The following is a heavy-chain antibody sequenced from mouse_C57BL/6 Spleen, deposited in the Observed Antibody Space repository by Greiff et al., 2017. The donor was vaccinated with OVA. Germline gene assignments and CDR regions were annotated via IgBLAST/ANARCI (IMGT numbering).Heavy chain of an antibody. CDR3: ARQSSYDYAMDY. CDR2: ISGGGGNT. J-gene: IGHJ4*01. Sequence: EVKLMESGGGLVKPGGSLKLSCAASGFTFSSYTMSWVRQTPEKRLEWVATISGGGGNTYYPDSVKGRFTLSRDNAKNTLYLQMSSLRSEDTALYYCARQSSYDYAMDYWGQGTSVTVSS. D-gene: IGHD1-1*01. V-gene: IGHV5-9*01. CDR1: GFTFSSYT.